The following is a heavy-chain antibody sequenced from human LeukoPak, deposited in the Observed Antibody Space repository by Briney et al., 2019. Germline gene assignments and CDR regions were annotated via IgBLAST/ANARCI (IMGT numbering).Heavy chain of an antibody. J-gene: IGHJ4*02. CDR2: ISSSSSYI. CDR3: ARASGGTLNY. CDR1: GFTFSSYS. Sequence: GGSLRLSCAASGFTFSSYSMTWVRQAPGKGLEWVSSISSSSSYIYYADSVKGRFTISRDNAKNSLYLQMNSLRAEDTAVYYCARASGGTLNYWGQGTLVTVSS. V-gene: IGHV3-21*01. D-gene: IGHD3-10*01.